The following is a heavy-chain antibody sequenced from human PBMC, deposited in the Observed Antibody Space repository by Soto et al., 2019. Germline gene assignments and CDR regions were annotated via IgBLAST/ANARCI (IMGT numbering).Heavy chain of an antibody. V-gene: IGHV3-73*02. CDR3: TSELRAYYYDSSGYYYAY. J-gene: IGHJ4*02. CDR2: IRSKANSYAT. Sequence: EVQLVESGGGLVQPGGSLKLSCAASGFTFSGSAMHWVRQASGKGLEWVGRIRSKANSYATAYAASVKGRFTISRDDSKNTAYLQMNSLKTEDTAVYYCTSELRAYYYDSSGYYYAYWGQETLVTVSS. D-gene: IGHD3-22*01. CDR1: GFTFSGSA.